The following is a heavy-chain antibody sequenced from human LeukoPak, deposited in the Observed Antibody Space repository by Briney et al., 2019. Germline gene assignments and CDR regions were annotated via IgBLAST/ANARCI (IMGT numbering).Heavy chain of an antibody. CDR3: ARNNGMDV. CDR1: GFALSSHW. J-gene: IGHJ6*02. Sequence: GGSLRLSCAASGFALSSHWMTWVRQVPGRGPEWVANVNRDGSETYYLDSVKGRFTISKDNAKNSLHLQMNSLRAEDTALYHCARNNGMDVWGQGTTVIVPS. CDR2: VNRDGSET. V-gene: IGHV3-7*03.